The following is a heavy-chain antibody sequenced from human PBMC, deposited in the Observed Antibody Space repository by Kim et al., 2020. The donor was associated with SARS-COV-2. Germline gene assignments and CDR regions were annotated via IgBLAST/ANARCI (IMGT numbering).Heavy chain of an antibody. CDR3: AKDLYGDEVDY. D-gene: IGHD4-17*01. J-gene: IGHJ4*02. V-gene: IGHV3-23*01. CDR2: T. Sequence: TYYADSVKGRFTISRDNSKNTLYLQMNSLRAEDTAIYYCAKDLYGDEVDYWDQGTLVTVSS.